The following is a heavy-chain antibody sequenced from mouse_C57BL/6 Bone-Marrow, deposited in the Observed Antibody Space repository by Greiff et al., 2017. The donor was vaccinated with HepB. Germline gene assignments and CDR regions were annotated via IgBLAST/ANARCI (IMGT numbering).Heavy chain of an antibody. Sequence: VQLQQSGAELARPGASVKLSCKASGYNFTSYGISWVKQRTGQGLEWIGEIYPRSGNTYYNEKFKGKATLTADKSSSTAYMELRSLTSEDSAVYFCARSYYSNFYAMDYWGQGTSVTVSS. J-gene: IGHJ4*01. CDR2: IYPRSGNT. CDR3: ARSYYSNFYAMDY. CDR1: GYNFTSYG. V-gene: IGHV1-81*01. D-gene: IGHD2-5*01.